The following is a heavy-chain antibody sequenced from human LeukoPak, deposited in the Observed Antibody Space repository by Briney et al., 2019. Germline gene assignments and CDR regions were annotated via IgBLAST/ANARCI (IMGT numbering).Heavy chain of an antibody. Sequence: GGSLRLSCAAAGFTFSTYAMTWVRQAPGKGRKWVSIVNSVGSTAYYADSVKGRFTISRDNSKNTLYLQRNTLRAEDTAVYYCAKSSGAYLYGHDYFDSWGQGTLVTVSS. V-gene: IGHV3-23*03. CDR3: AKSSGAYLYGHDYFDS. J-gene: IGHJ4*02. CDR1: GFTFSTYA. CDR2: VNSVGSTA. D-gene: IGHD3-10*01.